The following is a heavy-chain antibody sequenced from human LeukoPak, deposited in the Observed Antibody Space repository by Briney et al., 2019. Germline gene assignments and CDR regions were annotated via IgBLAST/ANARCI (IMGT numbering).Heavy chain of an antibody. Sequence: SDTVSPPRPVSGYSMNSDYYWGCIRQPPGQWLARIGRIYHSPSTYYNPSLKSRVTISVDTSKNQFSLKLSSETAADTAVYYSERGSGDSTSSYPFYYYYMDFWGKGTTVTVSS. D-gene: IGHD6-6*01. V-gene: IGHV4-38-2*02. CDR3: ERGSGDSTSSYPFYYYYMDF. J-gene: IGHJ6*03. CDR1: GYSMNSDYY. CDR2: IYHSPST.